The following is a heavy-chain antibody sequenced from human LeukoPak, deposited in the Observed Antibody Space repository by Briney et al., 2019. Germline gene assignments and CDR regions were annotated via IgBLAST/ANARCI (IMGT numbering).Heavy chain of an antibody. CDR1: GYTFTSYG. D-gene: IGHD3-10*01. CDR3: ARDPLALSYYGSGSYYNREHWFDP. J-gene: IGHJ5*02. CDR2: ISAYNGNT. V-gene: IGHV1-18*04. Sequence: ASVTVSCKASGYTFTSYGISWVRQAPGQGLEWMGLISAYNGNTNYAQKLQGRVTMTTDTSTSTDYMEVRSLSSDYPAVYYCARDPLALSYYGSGSYYNREHWFDPWGQGTLVTVSS.